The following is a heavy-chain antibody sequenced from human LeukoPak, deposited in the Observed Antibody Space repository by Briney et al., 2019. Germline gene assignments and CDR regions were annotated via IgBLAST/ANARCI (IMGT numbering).Heavy chain of an antibody. V-gene: IGHV2-70*01. D-gene: IGHD6-13*01. CDR2: IDWDDDK. Sequence: SGPALVKPTQTLTLTCTFSGFSLSTSGMCVSWIRQPPGKALEWLALIDWDDDKFYSTSLKTRLTISKDTSKNQVVLTMTNMDPVDTATYYCAQTTRRPIAAAGFDPWGQGTLVTVSS. CDR3: AQTTRRPIAAAGFDP. CDR1: GFSLSTSGMC. J-gene: IGHJ5*02.